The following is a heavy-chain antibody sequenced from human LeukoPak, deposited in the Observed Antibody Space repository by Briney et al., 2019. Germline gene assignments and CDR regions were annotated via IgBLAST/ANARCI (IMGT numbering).Heavy chain of an antibody. Sequence: ASVKVSCKASGYTFTSYDINWVRQATGQGLEWMGWMNPNSGNTGYAQKFQGRVTMTRNTFISTAFMELSSLRSEDTAVYYCARGGIAAAGTDYYYYMDVWGKGTTVTVSS. CDR1: GYTFTSYD. CDR2: MNPNSGNT. D-gene: IGHD6-13*01. V-gene: IGHV1-8*01. J-gene: IGHJ6*03. CDR3: ARGGIAAAGTDYYYYMDV.